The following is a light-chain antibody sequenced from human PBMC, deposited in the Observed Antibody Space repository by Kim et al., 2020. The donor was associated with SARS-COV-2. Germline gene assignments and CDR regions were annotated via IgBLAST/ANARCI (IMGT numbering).Light chain of an antibody. V-gene: IGLV4-69*01. CDR2: VNSYDNH. CDR1: TGHSSKV. Sequence: NSARSTGHSSKVITRNGNQHQQDPGHSMMVNSYDNHSQAAGIPERFSGSSSGGARSLTIPRLQSEDEADYYCQAWGSSSSVFGGGTQLTVL. J-gene: IGLJ3*02. CDR3: QAWGSSSSV.